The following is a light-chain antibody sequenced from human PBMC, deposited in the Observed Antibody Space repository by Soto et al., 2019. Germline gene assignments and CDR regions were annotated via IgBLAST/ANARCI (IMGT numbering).Light chain of an antibody. CDR2: SAS. CDR3: QQYYYWPLT. CDR1: QGVGRS. V-gene: IGKV3-15*01. Sequence: EVLMTQSPATLSTSPGAGATLSCSASQGVGRSVAWYQQTPGQAPRLLLYSASTRASGVPARLSGSGSGTEFTLTSSSLQSEDFAVYSCQQYYYWPLTVGGGTKVELK. J-gene: IGKJ4*01.